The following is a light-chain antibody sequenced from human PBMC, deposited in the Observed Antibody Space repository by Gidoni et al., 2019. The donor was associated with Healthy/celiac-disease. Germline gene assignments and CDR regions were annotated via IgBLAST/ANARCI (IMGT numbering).Light chain of an antibody. V-gene: IGKV3-11*01. CDR3: QQRSNWPT. CDR1: QSVSSY. Sequence: EIVLTQSPATLSLSPGERATLSCRPSQSVSSYLAWYQQKPGQAPRLLIYDASNRATGIPARFSGSWSGTDFTLTISSLEPEDFAVYYCQQRSNWPTFGGGTKVEIK. J-gene: IGKJ4*01. CDR2: DAS.